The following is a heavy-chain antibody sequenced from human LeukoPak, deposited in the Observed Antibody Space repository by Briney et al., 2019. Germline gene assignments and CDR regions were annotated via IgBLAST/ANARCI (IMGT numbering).Heavy chain of an antibody. V-gene: IGHV3-23*01. D-gene: IGHD1-26*01. CDR2: ISAGGDRT. CDR3: ARSTVGTSCCTAVDY. CDR1: GFTFSTYA. J-gene: IGHJ4*02. Sequence: PGGSLRLSCAASGFTFSTYAMTWVRQAPGKGLEWVSGISAGGDRTYYADSVKGRFTISRDNSKNTLYLQMNSLRAKDTAEYYCARSTVGTSCCTAVDYWGQGTLVTVSS.